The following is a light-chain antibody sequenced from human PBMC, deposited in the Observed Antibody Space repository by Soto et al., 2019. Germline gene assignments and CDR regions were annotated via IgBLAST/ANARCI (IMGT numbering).Light chain of an antibody. V-gene: IGKV1-39*01. CDR1: QSISSY. Sequence: DLQMTQSPSSLSASVGDRVTITCRASQSISSYLNWYQQKPGKAPKLLIYAASSLQSGVSSRFSGSGSGTDFTLTISSLQPEDFAIYYCQQSYSTPYIFGQGTKLEIK. J-gene: IGKJ2*01. CDR2: AAS. CDR3: QQSYSTPYI.